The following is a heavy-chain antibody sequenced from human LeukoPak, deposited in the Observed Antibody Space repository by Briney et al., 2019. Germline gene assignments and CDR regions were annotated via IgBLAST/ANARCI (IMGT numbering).Heavy chain of an antibody. CDR1: GFTFSSYG. V-gene: IGHV3-30*02. CDR3: AKVNVAALGY. Sequence: GGSLRLSCAASGFTFSSYGMHWVRQAPGKGLEWVAFIRYDGSNKYYADSVKGRFTISRDNSKNTLYLQVNSLRAGDTAVYYCAKVNVAALGYWGQGTLVTVSS. CDR2: IRYDGSNK. J-gene: IGHJ4*02. D-gene: IGHD6-6*01.